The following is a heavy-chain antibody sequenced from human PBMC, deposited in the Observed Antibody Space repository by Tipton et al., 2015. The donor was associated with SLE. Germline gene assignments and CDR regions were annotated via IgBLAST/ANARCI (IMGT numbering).Heavy chain of an antibody. CDR2: IKQDGSEK. CDR1: GFTFSSYW. D-gene: IGHD1-26*01. V-gene: IGHV3-7*01. Sequence: SLRLSCAASGFTFSSYWMSWVRQTPGKGLEWVANIKQDGSEKYYVDSVKGRFTISRDNAKNSLYLQMNSLRAEDTAVYYCARVRGSWAFDIWGQGTMVTVSS. CDR3: ARVRGSWAFDI. J-gene: IGHJ3*02.